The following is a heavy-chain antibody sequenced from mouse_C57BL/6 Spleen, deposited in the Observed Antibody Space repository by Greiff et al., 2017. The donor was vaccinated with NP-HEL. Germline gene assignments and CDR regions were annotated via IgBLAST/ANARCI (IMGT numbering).Heavy chain of an antibody. CDR2: IDPSDSYT. J-gene: IGHJ4*01. CDR1: GYTFTSYW. V-gene: IGHV1-50*01. D-gene: IGHD1-1*01. Sequence: VQLQQPGAELVKPGASVKLSCKASGYTFTSYWMPWVKQRPGQGLEWIGEIDPSDSYTNYNQKFKGKATLTVDTSSSTAYMQLSSLTSEDSAVYYCARGGLYGGAMDYWGQGTSVTVSS. CDR3: ARGGLYGGAMDY.